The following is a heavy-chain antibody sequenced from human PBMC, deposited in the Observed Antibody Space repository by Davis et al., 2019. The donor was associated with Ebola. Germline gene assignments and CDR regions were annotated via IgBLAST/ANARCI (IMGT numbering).Heavy chain of an antibody. CDR3: ARTTRASGWFLDY. V-gene: IGHV4-34*01. Sequence: SETLSLTCAVYGGSFSGYYWSWIRQPPGKGLEWIGEINHSGSTNYNPSLKSRVTISVDKSKNQFSLKLSSVTAADTAVYYCARTTRASGWFLDYWGQGALVTVSS. D-gene: IGHD6-19*01. CDR1: GGSFSGYY. J-gene: IGHJ4*02. CDR2: INHSGST.